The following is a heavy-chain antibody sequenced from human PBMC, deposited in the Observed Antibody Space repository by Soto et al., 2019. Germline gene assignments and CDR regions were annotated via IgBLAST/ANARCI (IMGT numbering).Heavy chain of an antibody. CDR3: ARGGGYDSFDY. CDR1: GASISYGGFS. Sequence: SETLSLTCTVSGASISYGGFSLSWIRQSPGKGLEWIGYISHLENTYLHPSFKSRLTMSIDRTRNQFSLKLSSVTAADMAVYYCARGGGYDSFDYWGQGVLVTVSS. J-gene: IGHJ4*02. D-gene: IGHD5-12*01. V-gene: IGHV4-30-2*06. CDR2: ISHLENT.